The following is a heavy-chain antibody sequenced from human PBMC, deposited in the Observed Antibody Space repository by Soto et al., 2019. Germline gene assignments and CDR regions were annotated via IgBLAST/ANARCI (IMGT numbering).Heavy chain of an antibody. CDR3: ARDLDRGKNDWYFDL. D-gene: IGHD3-10*01. Sequence: EVQLVESGGGLVQPGGSLRLSCAASGFTFSSYWMHWGRQAPGKGLVWVSRINSDESITSYADSVKGRFTISRDNAKNTLYLQMNSLRAEDTAVYYCARDLDRGKNDWYFDLWGRGTLVTVSS. V-gene: IGHV3-74*01. CDR1: GFTFSSYW. J-gene: IGHJ2*01. CDR2: INSDESIT.